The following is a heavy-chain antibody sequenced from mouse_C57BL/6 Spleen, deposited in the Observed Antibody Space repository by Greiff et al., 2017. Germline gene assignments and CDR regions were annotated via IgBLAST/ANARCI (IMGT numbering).Heavy chain of an antibody. J-gene: IGHJ2*01. CDR2: IYPGSGST. Sequence: QVQLPQPGAELVKPGASVKLSCKASGYTFPSYWITWVKQRPGKGLEWIGDIYPGSGSTNYNEKFKSKATLTVDTSSSTAYMQLSSLTSEDAAVYYCARSITTVVATDFDYWGQGTTLTVSS. CDR1: GYTFPSYW. V-gene: IGHV1-55*01. D-gene: IGHD1-1*01. CDR3: ARSITTVVATDFDY.